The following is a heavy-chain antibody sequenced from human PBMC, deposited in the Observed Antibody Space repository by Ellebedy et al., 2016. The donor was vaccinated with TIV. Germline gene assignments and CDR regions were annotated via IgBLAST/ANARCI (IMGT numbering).Heavy chain of an antibody. CDR2: IHSRGNT. J-gene: IGHJ6*03. D-gene: IGHD3-16*01. Sequence: SDTLSLTXTVPGGSISYYHWNWIRKTAGKRLKWIGRIHSRGNTDYNPSLKSRVSLSIDTSKNQVSLTVTSVTAADTAVYYCATGFNEQQPRLNYYYYIAVWGKGTAVTVSS. CDR1: GGSISYYH. CDR3: ATGFNEQQPRLNYYYYIAV. V-gene: IGHV4-4*07.